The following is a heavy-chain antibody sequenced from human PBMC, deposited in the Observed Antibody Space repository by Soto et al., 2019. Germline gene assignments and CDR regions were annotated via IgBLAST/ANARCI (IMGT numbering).Heavy chain of an antibody. Sequence: QVQLVQSGAEVKKPGASVKVSCKASGYTFTSYGISWVRQAPGQGLEWMGWISAYNGNTNYAQKLQGRVTMTTDTSTSTADMELRSLRSDDTAVYYCASPGGPYCSSTSCHPSLAFDIWGQGTMVTVSS. J-gene: IGHJ3*02. V-gene: IGHV1-18*01. CDR1: GYTFTSYG. CDR2: ISAYNGNT. D-gene: IGHD2-2*01. CDR3: ASPGGPYCSSTSCHPSLAFDI.